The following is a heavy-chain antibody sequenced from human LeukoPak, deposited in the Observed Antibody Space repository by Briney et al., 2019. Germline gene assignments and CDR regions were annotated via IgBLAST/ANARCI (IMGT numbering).Heavy chain of an antibody. D-gene: IGHD4-17*01. V-gene: IGHV6-1*01. CDR3: ARAETYDCGDYDLTRYYYAMDV. CDR2: TYYRSKWYN. Sequence: SQTLSLTCAISGDSVSSNSAAWNWIRQSPSRGLEWLGRTYYRSKWYNDYAVSVKSRITINPDTSKNQFSLQLNSVTPEDTAVYYCARAETYDCGDYDLTRYYYAMDVWGQGTTVTVSS. J-gene: IGHJ6*02. CDR1: GDSVSSNSAA.